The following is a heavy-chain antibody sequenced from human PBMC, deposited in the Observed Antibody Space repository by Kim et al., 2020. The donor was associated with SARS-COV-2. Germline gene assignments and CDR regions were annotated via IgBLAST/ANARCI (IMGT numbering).Heavy chain of an antibody. CDR2: LYAGGDA. Sequence: VGSLRLSCAASGFTVSSNYMSWVRQAPGKGLEWVSILYAGGDAYYADSVKGRFTISRDNSKNTLYLQMNSLRAEDTAVYYCARGGNWLDPWGQGTMVTVS. CDR3: ARGGNWLDP. V-gene: IGHV3-53*01. J-gene: IGHJ5*02. D-gene: IGHD1-26*01. CDR1: GFTVSSNY.